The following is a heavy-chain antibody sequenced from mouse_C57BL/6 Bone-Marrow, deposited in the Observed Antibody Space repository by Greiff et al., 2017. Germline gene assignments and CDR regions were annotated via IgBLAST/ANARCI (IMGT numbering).Heavy chain of an antibody. Sequence: EVKLMESGGGLVQPGGSMKLSCVASGFTFSNYWMNWVRQSPEKGLEWVAQIRLKSDNYATHYAESVKGRFTISRDDSKSSVYLQMNNLRAEDTGIYYCTGGGLDFDYWGQGTTLTVSS. CDR3: TGGGLDFDY. CDR1: GFTFSNYW. D-gene: IGHD2-13*01. V-gene: IGHV6-3*01. J-gene: IGHJ2*01. CDR2: IRLKSDNYAT.